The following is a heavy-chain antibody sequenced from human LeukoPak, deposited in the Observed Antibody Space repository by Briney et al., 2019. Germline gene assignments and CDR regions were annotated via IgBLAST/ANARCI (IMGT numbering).Heavy chain of an antibody. D-gene: IGHD1-14*01. CDR1: GFTFSTYW. CDR2: IRNDGTTA. J-gene: IGHJ2*01. CDR3: VRLYKIEGADL. Sequence: GGSLRLSCAASGFTFSTYWMHWVRQTPGKGLVWVSSIRNDGTTANYADSVKGRFTISRDNAKNTLYLQMNSLRAEDTAVYYCVRLYKIEGADLWGRGTLVTVSS. V-gene: IGHV3-74*01.